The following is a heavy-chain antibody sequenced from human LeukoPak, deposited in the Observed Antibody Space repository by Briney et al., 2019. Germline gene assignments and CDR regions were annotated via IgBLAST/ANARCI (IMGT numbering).Heavy chain of an antibody. V-gene: IGHV3-9*02. J-gene: IGHJ4*02. D-gene: IGHD2-15*01. CDR2: IYWSSSGT. CDR3: AKAELGYCSGGRCSGWAPFDH. Sequence: GRSLRLSCVVSGFNSEDHAMHWVRQAPGKGLEWVSGIYWSSSGTGYADSVKGRFTVSRDSAKNSLYLQMNSLRPEDTALYYCAKAELGYCSGGRCSGWAPFDHWGQGTLVTVSS. CDR1: GFNSEDHA.